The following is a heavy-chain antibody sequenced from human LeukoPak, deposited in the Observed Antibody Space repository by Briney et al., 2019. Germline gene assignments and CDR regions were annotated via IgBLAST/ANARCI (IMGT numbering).Heavy chain of an antibody. CDR2: IYYSGST. CDR1: GGSISSSSYY. CDR3: ARGGGNGGGWVGHYYYMDV. D-gene: IGHD4-23*01. V-gene: IGHV4-39*07. J-gene: IGHJ6*03. Sequence: SETLSLTCTVSGGSISSSSYYWGWIRQPPGKGLEWIGSIYYSGSTYYNPSLKSRVTMSVDTPKNQFSLKLTSATAADTAVYYCARGGGNGGGWVGHYYYMDVWGKGTTVTVS.